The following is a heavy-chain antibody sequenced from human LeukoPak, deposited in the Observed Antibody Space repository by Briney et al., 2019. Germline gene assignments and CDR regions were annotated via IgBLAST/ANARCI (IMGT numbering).Heavy chain of an antibody. D-gene: IGHD6-19*01. CDR1: GFTFSNYW. CDR3: AKQDPSTSGWYP. Sequence: PGGALRLSCAASGFTFSNYWMNWVRQAPGNALEWVAYIRKDGIEKYYLDSVKGRFTISRDNSRNTLYLQMNSLRAEDTAVYYCAKQDPSTSGWYPWGQGTLVTVSS. V-gene: IGHV3-7*03. CDR2: IRKDGIEK. J-gene: IGHJ5*02.